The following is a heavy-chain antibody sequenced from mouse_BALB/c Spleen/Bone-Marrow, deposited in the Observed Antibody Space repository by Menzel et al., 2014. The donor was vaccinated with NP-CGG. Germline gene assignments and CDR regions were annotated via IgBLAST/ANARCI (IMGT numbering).Heavy chain of an antibody. CDR1: GFSLTSYG. Sequence: VQLQESGPGLVQPSQSLSITCTVSGFSLTSYGVHWVRQSPGKGLEWLGVIWSVGSTDYNAAFISRLSISKDNSKSQVFFKMNSLQANDTAIYYCARNGGAYYRYYYAMDYWGQGTSVTVSS. CDR2: IWSVGST. J-gene: IGHJ4*01. V-gene: IGHV2-2*02. D-gene: IGHD2-14*01. CDR3: ARNGGAYYRYYYAMDY.